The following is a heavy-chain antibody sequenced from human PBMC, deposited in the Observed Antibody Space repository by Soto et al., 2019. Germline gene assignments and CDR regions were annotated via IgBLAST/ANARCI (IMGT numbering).Heavy chain of an antibody. CDR1: GYTFTSYG. CDR3: ARFLGYDYVWGSYRYTGYDY. D-gene: IGHD3-16*02. Sequence: QVQLVQSGAEVKKPGASVKVSCKASGYTFTSYGISWVRQAPGQGLEWMGWISAYNGNTNYAQKLQGRVTMTTDTSTGTAFMELRSLRSDDTAVYYCARFLGYDYVWGSYRYTGYDYWGQGTLVTVSS. J-gene: IGHJ4*02. CDR2: ISAYNGNT. V-gene: IGHV1-18*01.